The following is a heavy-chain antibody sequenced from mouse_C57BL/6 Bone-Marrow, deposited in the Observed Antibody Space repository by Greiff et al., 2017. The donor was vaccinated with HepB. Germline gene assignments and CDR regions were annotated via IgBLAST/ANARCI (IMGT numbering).Heavy chain of an antibody. V-gene: IGHV5-12*01. CDR3: ARRYYGRYWYFDV. CDR1: GFTFSDYY. J-gene: IGHJ1*03. Sequence: EVKLMESGGGLVQPGGSLKLSCAASGFTFSDYYMYWVRQTPEKRLEWVAYISNGGGSTYYPDTVKGRFTISRDNAKNTLYLQMSRLKSEDTAMYYCARRYYGRYWYFDVWGTGTTVTVSS. D-gene: IGHD1-1*01. CDR2: ISNGGGST.